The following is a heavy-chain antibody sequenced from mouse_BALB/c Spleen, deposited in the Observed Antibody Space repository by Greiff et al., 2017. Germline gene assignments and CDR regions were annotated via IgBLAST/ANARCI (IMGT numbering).Heavy chain of an antibody. CDR3: ARCYYGSSNYFDY. CDR1: GYAFSSYW. D-gene: IGHD1-1*01. J-gene: IGHJ2*01. V-gene: IGHV1-80*01. Sequence: QVHVKQSGAELVRPGSSVKISCKASGYAFSSYWMNWVKQRPGQGLEWIGQIYPGDGDTNYNGKFKGKATLTADKSSSTAYMQLSSLTSEDSAVYFCARCYYGSSNYFDYWGQGTTLTVSS. CDR2: IYPGDGDT.